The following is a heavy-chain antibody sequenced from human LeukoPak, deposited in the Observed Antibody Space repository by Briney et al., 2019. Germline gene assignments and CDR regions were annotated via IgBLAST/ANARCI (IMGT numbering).Heavy chain of an antibody. J-gene: IGHJ4*02. CDR1: GFTFINYA. CDR2: ISVNGGTT. Sequence: PGGSLRLSCAASGFTFINYAMSWVRQAPGKGLEWVSVISVNGGTTYYADSVKGRFSVSRDNSKNTLILQMNSLRAEDTAVYYCAKGTYYYDSSGYYYGPTFDNWGQGTLVTVSS. D-gene: IGHD3-22*01. V-gene: IGHV3-23*01. CDR3: AKGTYYYDSSGYYYGPTFDN.